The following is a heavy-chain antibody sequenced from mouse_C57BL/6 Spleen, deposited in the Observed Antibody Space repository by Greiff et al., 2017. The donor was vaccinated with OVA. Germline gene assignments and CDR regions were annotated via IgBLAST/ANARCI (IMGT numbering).Heavy chain of an antibody. D-gene: IGHD2-5*01. V-gene: IGHV1-50*01. CDR3: ARRYYSNYGYAMDY. CDR1: GYTFTSYW. J-gene: IGHJ4*01. CDR2: IDPSDSYT. Sequence: QVQLQQPGAELVKPGASVKLSCKASGYTFTSYWMQWVKQRPGQGLEWIGEIDPSDSYTNYNQKFKGKATLTLDTSSSTAYMQLSSLTSEDSAVYYCARRYYSNYGYAMDYWGQGTSVTVSS.